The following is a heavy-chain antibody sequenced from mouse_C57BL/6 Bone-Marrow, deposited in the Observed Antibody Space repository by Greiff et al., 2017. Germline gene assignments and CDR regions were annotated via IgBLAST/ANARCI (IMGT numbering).Heavy chain of an antibody. CDR3: ARSGVTTVVAKDWFAY. Sequence: QVQLQQPGAELVKPGASVKMSCKASGYTFTSYWITWVKQRPGQGLEWIGDIYPGSGSTNYNEKFKSKATLTVDTSSSTAYMQLSSLTSEDSAVYYCARSGVTTVVAKDWFAYWGQGTLVTVSA. V-gene: IGHV1-55*01. J-gene: IGHJ3*01. CDR1: GYTFTSYW. CDR2: IYPGSGST. D-gene: IGHD1-1*01.